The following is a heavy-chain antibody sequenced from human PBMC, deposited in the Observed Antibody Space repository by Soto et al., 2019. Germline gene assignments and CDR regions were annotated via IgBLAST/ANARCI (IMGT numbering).Heavy chain of an antibody. CDR3: AKGSIAVGAFDY. Sequence: EVQLLESGGGLVQPGGSLRLSCAASGFTFSSYAMSWVRQAPGKGLEWVSAISGSGGSTYYADSVKGRFTISRDNSKNTLYLQMNSLRAEETAVYYCAKGSIAVGAFDYWGQGTLVTVSS. CDR2: ISGSGGST. CDR1: GFTFSSYA. D-gene: IGHD6-19*01. V-gene: IGHV3-23*01. J-gene: IGHJ4*02.